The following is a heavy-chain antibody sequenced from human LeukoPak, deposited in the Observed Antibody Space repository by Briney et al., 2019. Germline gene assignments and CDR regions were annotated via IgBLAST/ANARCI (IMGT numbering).Heavy chain of an antibody. J-gene: IGHJ4*02. CDR3: ARDLLSRYGSGSYGGSGPDY. Sequence: ASVKVSCKASGYTFTSYYMHWVRQAPGQGLEWMGIINPSGGSTSYAQKFQGRVTMTRDTSTSTVYMELSSLRSEDTAVYYCARDLLSRYGSGSYGGSGPDYWGQGTLVTVSS. CDR2: INPSGGST. CDR1: GYTFTSYY. D-gene: IGHD3-10*01. V-gene: IGHV1-46*01.